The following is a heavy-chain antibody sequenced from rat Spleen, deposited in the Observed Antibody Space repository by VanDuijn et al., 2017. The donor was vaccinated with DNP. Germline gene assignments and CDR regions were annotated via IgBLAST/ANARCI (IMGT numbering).Heavy chain of an antibody. V-gene: IGHV5-22*01. Sequence: EVQLVESGGGLVQPGRSLKLSCAASGFTFSDYDMAWVRQAPTKGLEWVASISYEGSSTYYGDSVKGRFTISRDNAKSTLYLQMNSLRSEDTATYYGARRYYSSYAMDAWGQGTSVTVSS. CDR3: ARRYYSSYAMDA. CDR1: GFTFSDYD. D-gene: IGHD1-2*01. J-gene: IGHJ4*01. CDR2: ISYEGSST.